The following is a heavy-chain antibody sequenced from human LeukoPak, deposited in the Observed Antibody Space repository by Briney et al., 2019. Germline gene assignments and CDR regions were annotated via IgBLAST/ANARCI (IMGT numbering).Heavy chain of an antibody. CDR1: GFTFSNYA. V-gene: IGHV3-23*03. CDR3: ARATGLDFDS. J-gene: IGHJ4*02. Sequence: GGSLRLSCAASGFTFSNYAMNWVRQAPGKGLEWVSVIYTGNSTTYYADSVKGRFTTSRDNSKNTLYLQMNNLRAEDTAVYYCARATGLDFDSWGQGTLVTVSS. D-gene: IGHD3/OR15-3a*01. CDR2: IYTGNSTT.